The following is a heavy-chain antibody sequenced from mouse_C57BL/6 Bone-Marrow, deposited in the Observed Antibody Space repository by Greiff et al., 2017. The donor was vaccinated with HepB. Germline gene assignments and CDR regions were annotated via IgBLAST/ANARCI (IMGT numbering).Heavy chain of an antibody. CDR2: IYPGGGYT. Sequence: QVQLQQSGAELVRPGTSVKMSCKASGYTFTNYWIGWAKQRPGHGLEWIGDIYPGGGYTNYNEKFKGKATLTADNSSSTAYVQFSSLTSEDSAIYYCARRQHGLRGFDYGGQGTTLTVSA. V-gene: IGHV1-63*01. CDR1: GYTFTNYW. J-gene: IGHJ2*01. CDR3: ARRQHGLRGFDY. D-gene: IGHD3-1*01.